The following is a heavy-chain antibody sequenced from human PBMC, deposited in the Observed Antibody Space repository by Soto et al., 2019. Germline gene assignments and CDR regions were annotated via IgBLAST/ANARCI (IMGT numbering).Heavy chain of an antibody. CDR1: GGTFSSYA. CDR2: IIPIFGTA. Sequence: PVKVSCKASGGTFSSYAISWVRQAPGQGLEWMGGIIPIFGTANYAQKFQGRVTITADESTSTAYMELGSLRSEDTAVYYCASKLGQLEVITPGHYYYGMDVWGQGTTVTVSS. V-gene: IGHV1-69*13. CDR3: ASKLGQLEVITPGHYYYGMDV. J-gene: IGHJ6*02. D-gene: IGHD3-22*01.